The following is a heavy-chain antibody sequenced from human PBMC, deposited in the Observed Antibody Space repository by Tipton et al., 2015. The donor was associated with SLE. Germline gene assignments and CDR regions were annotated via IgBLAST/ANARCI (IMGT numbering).Heavy chain of an antibody. CDR1: GGSISSHY. CDR3: AGGWQDYCSGGTCYALDY. Sequence: TLSLTCTVSGGSISSHYWSWIRQPPGKGLEWIGYIYYSGSTNYNPSLKSRVTISVDTSKNQFSLNLRFVTAADTAVYYCAGGWQDYCSGGTCYALDYWGQGKLVTVSS. D-gene: IGHD2-15*01. CDR2: IYYSGST. V-gene: IGHV4-59*11. J-gene: IGHJ4*02.